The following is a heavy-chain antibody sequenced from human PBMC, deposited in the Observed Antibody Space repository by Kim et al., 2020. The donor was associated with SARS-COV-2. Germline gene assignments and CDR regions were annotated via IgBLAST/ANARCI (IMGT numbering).Heavy chain of an antibody. CDR2: INPSGGST. J-gene: IGHJ1*01. V-gene: IGHV1-46*01. Sequence: ASVKVSCKASGYTFTSYYMHWVRQAPGQGLEWMGRINPSGGSTSYAQKFQGRVTMTRDTSTSTAYMELSSLRSEDTAVYYCARGPDSAAAGTMGYFQNWGQGTLVTVSS. CDR3: ARGPDSAAAGTMGYFQN. D-gene: IGHD6-13*01. CDR1: GYTFTSYY.